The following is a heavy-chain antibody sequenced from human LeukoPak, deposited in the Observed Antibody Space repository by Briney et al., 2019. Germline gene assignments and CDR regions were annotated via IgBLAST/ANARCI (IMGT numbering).Heavy chain of an antibody. J-gene: IGHJ4*02. V-gene: IGHV4-4*01. CDR2: INHSGST. CDR3: ARGPAPVGYFDY. Sequence: PGGSLRLSCAASGFTFSKYWMLWVRQAPGKGLEWIGEINHSGSTHYNPSLKSRVTISVDTSKSQFSLKVTSVTAADTAVYFCARGPAPVGYFDYWGQGNLVTVSS. CDR1: GFTFSKYW. D-gene: IGHD3-16*01.